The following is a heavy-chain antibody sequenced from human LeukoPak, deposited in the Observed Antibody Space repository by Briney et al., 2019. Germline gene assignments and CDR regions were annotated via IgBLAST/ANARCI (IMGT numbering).Heavy chain of an antibody. CDR2: INEDGSGR. D-gene: IGHD3-10*01. CDR3: ARAAGVTSRDY. J-gene: IGHJ4*02. V-gene: IGHV3-7*01. Sequence: AGGSLRLSCAVSGFTFSSYCMSCVRQAPGKGLEWLANINEDGSGRFYVDSVKGRLTISRDNAKNSLFLQMNSLRAEDTAVYYCARAAGVTSRDYWGQGTLVTVSS. CDR1: GFTFSSYC.